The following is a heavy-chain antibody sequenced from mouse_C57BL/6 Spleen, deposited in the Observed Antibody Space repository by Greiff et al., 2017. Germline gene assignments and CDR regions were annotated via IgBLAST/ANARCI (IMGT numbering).Heavy chain of an antibody. D-gene: IGHD2-2*01. CDR1: GYTFTSYW. J-gene: IGHJ2*01. CDR3: ARRVTTSAYYFDY. CDR2: IYPSDSET. V-gene: IGHV1-61*01. Sequence: QVQLQQPGAELVRPGSSVKLSCKASGYTFTSYWMDWVKQRPGQGLEWIGNIYPSDSETHYNQKFKDKATLTVDKSSSTAYMQLSSLTSEDSAVYYCARRVTTSAYYFDYWGQGTTLTVSS.